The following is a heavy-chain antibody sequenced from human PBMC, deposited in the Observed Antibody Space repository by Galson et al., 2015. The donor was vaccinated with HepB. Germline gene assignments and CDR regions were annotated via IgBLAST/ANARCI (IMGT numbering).Heavy chain of an antibody. V-gene: IGHV5-51*01. CDR2: IYPGDSDT. Sequence: QSGAEVKKPGESLKISCKGSGYSFTSYWIGWVRQMPGKGLEWMGLIYPGDSDTRYSPSFQGQVTISADKSISTAYLQWSSLKASDTAMYYCASQLPAAAPDDDAFDIWGQGTMVTVSS. CDR1: GYSFTSYW. CDR3: ASQLPAAAPDDDAFDI. D-gene: IGHD2-2*01. J-gene: IGHJ3*02.